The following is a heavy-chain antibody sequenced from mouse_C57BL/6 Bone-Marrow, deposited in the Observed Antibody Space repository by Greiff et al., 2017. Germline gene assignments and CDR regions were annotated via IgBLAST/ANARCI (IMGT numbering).Heavy chain of an antibody. J-gene: IGHJ3*01. Sequence: VQLQQSGPVLVKPGASVKMSCKASGYTFTDYYMNWVKQSHEKSLEWIGFINPYNGGTSYTQKFKGKATLTVDKSSSTAYMELNSLTSEDSAVYYCARDTVVGDFAYWGQGTLVTVSA. V-gene: IGHV1-19*01. CDR3: ARDTVVGDFAY. D-gene: IGHD1-1*01. CDR2: INPYNGGT. CDR1: GYTFTDYY.